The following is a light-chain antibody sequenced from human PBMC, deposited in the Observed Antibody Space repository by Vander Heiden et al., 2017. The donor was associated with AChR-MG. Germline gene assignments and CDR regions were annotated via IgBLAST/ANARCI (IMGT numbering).Light chain of an antibody. CDR3: NSYSRSNTYV. J-gene: IGLJ1*01. Sequence: QSALTQPASVSGSPGQSITLSCTGTSSDVGAFNYVSWYQHHPCKAPQLMIYDCSNRPSGVSNRFAGSKSGNPASLTIFGLQAEDEADYFCNSYSRSNTYVFGPGTKVTVL. CDR2: DCS. CDR1: SSDVGAFNY. V-gene: IGLV2-14*03.